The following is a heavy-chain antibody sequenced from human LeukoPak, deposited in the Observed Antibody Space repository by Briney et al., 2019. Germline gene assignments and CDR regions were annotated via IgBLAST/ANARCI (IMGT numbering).Heavy chain of an antibody. CDR3: ARANYGDGPYYYYMDV. CDR2: IIPIFGTA. D-gene: IGHD4-17*01. J-gene: IGHJ6*03. Sequence: SVKVSCKASGGTFSSYAISWVRQAPGQGVEWMGRIIPIFGTANYAQKFQGRVTITTVESTSTAYMELSSLRSEDTAVYYCARANYGDGPYYYYMDVWGKGTTVTVSS. CDR1: GGTFSSYA. V-gene: IGHV1-69*05.